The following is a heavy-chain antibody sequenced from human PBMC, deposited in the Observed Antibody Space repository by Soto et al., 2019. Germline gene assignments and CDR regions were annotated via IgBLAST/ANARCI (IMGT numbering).Heavy chain of an antibody. CDR1: GFTFGDYA. CDR3: TSEGAQWLVRRFDD. D-gene: IGHD6-19*01. Sequence: EVQLVESGGGLVKPGRSLRLSCTAAGFTFGDYAMSWFRQAPGKGLEWVGFIRSKAYGGTTEYAASVKGRFTIPRDNSKSIAYVQMNSLRTEDTGVYYCTSEGAQWLVRRFDDWGQGTLVTVSS. CDR2: IRSKAYGGTT. V-gene: IGHV3-49*05. J-gene: IGHJ4*02.